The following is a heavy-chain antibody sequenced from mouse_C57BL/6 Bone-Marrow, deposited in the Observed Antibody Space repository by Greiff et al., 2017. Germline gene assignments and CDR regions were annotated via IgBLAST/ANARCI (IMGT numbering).Heavy chain of an antibody. D-gene: IGHD4-1*01. J-gene: IGHJ2*01. CDR2: IYPGDGDT. CDR3: ARWNWVYFDY. V-gene: IGHV1-80*01. Sequence: QVQLKESGAELVKPVASVKISCKASGYAFSSYWMNWVKQRPGKGLEWIGQIYPGDGDTNYNGKFKGKATLTADKSSSTAYMQLSSLTSEDSAVYFCARWNWVYFDYWGQGTTLTVSS. CDR1: GYAFSSYW.